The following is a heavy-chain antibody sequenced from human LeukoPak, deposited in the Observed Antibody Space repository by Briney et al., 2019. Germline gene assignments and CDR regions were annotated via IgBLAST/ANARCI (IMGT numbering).Heavy chain of an antibody. Sequence: GGSLRLSCAASGFTFGHYGMHWVRQTPGKGLEWVAFTRYDGSNKYYADSVKGRFTISRDNSKNTLYLQMNSLRAEDTAVYYCAREIDYWGQGTLVTVSS. V-gene: IGHV3-30*02. CDR2: TRYDGSNK. CDR1: GFTFGHYG. CDR3: AREIDY. J-gene: IGHJ4*02.